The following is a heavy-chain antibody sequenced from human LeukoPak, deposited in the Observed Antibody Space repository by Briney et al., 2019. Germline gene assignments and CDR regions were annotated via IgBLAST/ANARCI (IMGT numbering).Heavy chain of an antibody. CDR1: GFTFSNYW. J-gene: IGHJ4*02. D-gene: IGHD2-2*01. CDR2: IKQDGSEK. CDR3: ASGQLLGY. Sequence: GGSLRLSCAASGFTFSNYWMGWVRQAPVKGLEWVANIKQDGSEKYYVDSVKGRFTISRDNAKNSLYLQMNSLRAEDTAVYYCASGQLLGYWGQGTLVTVSS. V-gene: IGHV3-7*01.